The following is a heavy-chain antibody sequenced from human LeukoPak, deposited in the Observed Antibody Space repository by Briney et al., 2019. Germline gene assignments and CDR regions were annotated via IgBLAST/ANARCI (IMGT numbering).Heavy chain of an antibody. J-gene: IGHJ4*02. D-gene: IGHD2-2*01. V-gene: IGHV4-39*07. Sequence: SETLSLTCTVSGGSISSSSYYWGWIRQPPGKGLEWIGRIYTSESTNYNPSLKGRVTMSVDTSKNQFSLKLSSVTAADTAVYYCARGPNTYAQPRFDYWGQGALVTVSS. CDR2: IYTSEST. CDR3: ARGPNTYAQPRFDY. CDR1: GGSISSSSYY.